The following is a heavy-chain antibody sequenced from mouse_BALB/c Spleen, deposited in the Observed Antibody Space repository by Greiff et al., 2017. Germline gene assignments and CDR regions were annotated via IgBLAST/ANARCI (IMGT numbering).Heavy chain of an antibody. V-gene: IGHV8-12*01. CDR3: ARSYYGYYAMDY. D-gene: IGHD2-1*01. CDR2: IYWDDDK. Sequence: VKLMESGPGILQPSQTLSLTCSFSGFSLSTSGMGVSWIRQPSGKGLEWLAHIYWDDDKRYNPSLKSRLTISKDTSRNQVFLKITSVDTADTATYYCARSYYGYYAMDYWGQGTSVTVSS. CDR1: GFSLSTSGMG. J-gene: IGHJ4*01.